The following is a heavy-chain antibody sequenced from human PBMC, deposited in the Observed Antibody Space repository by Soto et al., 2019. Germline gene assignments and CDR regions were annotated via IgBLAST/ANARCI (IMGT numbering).Heavy chain of an antibody. CDR1: AVSPSRHS. CDR3: ARVPTYYQDSIGYQPFHP. J-gene: IGHJ5*02. CDR2: INHSGST. D-gene: IGHD3-22*01. Sequence: SETLSFPCAVSAVSPSRHSWIWFRQPPRLGLVWIGDINHSGSTNYNPSLKSRVTISVDTSKNQFSLKLSSVTAADTAVYYCARVPTYYQDSIGYQPFHPWGQGTLVTVSS. V-gene: IGHV4-34*01.